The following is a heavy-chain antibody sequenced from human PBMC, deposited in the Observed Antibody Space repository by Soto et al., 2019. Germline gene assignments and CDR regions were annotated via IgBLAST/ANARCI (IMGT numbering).Heavy chain of an antibody. J-gene: IGHJ4*02. D-gene: IGHD6-13*01. CDR3: AVAAAGTLAY. CDR2: INHSGST. Sequence: PSETLSLTCAVYGGSFSGYYWSWIRQPPGKGLEWIGEINHSGSTNYNPSLKSRVSISVDTSKNQFSLKLSPVTAADTAVYYCAVAAAGTLAYWGQGTLVTVSS. V-gene: IGHV4-34*01. CDR1: GGSFSGYY.